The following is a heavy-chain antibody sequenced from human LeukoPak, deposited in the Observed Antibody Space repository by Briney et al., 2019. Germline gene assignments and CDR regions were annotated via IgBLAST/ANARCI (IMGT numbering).Heavy chain of an antibody. Sequence: TGGSLRLSCAASGFSFSIYWMHWVRQAPGKGLVRVSRINSDGSSTSCAESVKGRFTISRDNAKKTVYLQISSLRAEDTAVYYCARGAGTGSYYDYWGQGTLVTVSS. V-gene: IGHV3-74*01. D-gene: IGHD3-10*01. CDR3: ARGAGTGSYYDY. CDR1: GFSFSIYW. J-gene: IGHJ4*02. CDR2: INSDGSST.